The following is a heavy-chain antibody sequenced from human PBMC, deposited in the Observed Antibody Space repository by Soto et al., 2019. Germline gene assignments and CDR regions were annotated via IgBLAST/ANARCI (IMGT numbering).Heavy chain of an antibody. Sequence: GASVKVSCKASGYTFTSYYMHWVRQAPGQGLEWMGIINPSGGSTSYAQKFQGRVTMTRDTSTSTVYMELSSLRSEDTAVFYCAREARGGYYDSSGYLSQYYFDYWGQGTLVTVSS. CDR1: GYTFTSYY. D-gene: IGHD3-22*01. J-gene: IGHJ4*02. CDR2: INPSGGST. CDR3: AREARGGYYDSSGYLSQYYFDY. V-gene: IGHV1-46*01.